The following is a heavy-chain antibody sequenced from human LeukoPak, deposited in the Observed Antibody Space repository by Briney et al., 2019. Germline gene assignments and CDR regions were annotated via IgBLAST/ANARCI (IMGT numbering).Heavy chain of an antibody. CDR1: GFTFSSYD. V-gene: IGHV3-23*01. CDR3: AKEALDCGGHCGLFEN. CDR2: ASGRGDTT. D-gene: IGHD2-21*02. Sequence: GGSLRLSYAPSGFTFSSYDMSWVRQAPGRGLEWVSAASGRGDTTYYEDSVKGRFTVSRDVSKNTLYLQMNSLRAEDTAVYYCAKEALDCGGHCGLFENWGQGTLVTVAS. J-gene: IGHJ4*02.